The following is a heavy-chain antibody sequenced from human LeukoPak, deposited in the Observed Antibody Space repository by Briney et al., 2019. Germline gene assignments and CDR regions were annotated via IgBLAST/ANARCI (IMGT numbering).Heavy chain of an antibody. D-gene: IGHD5-24*01. V-gene: IGHV4-59*01. Sequence: SETLSLTCTVSGGSISSYYWSWIRQPPGKGLEWIGYIYYSGSTNYNPSLKSRVTISVDTSKNQFSLKLSSVTAADTAVYYCAREGAGSVTRWLPWAKNDAFDIWGQGTMVTVSS. CDR3: AREGAGSVTRWLPWAKNDAFDI. J-gene: IGHJ3*02. CDR2: IYYSGST. CDR1: GGSISSYY.